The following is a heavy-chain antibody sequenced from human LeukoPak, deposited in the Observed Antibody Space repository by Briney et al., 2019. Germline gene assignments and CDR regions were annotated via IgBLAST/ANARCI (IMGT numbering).Heavy chain of an antibody. V-gene: IGHV1-69*13. CDR2: IIPIFGTA. CDR3: ARETRMVATMRVGYYYYYGMDV. D-gene: IGHD5-12*01. Sequence: SVNVSCKASGGTFSIYAISWVRQAPGQGLEWMGGIIPIFGTANYAQKFQGRVTITADESTSTAYMELSSLRSEDTAVYYCARETRMVATMRVGYYYYYGMDVWGQGTTVTVSS. J-gene: IGHJ6*02. CDR1: GGTFSIYA.